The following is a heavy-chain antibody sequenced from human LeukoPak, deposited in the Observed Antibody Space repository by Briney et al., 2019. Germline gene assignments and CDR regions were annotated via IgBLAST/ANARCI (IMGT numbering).Heavy chain of an antibody. V-gene: IGHV3-23*01. CDR2: ISGSGGST. Sequence: GGSLRLSCAASGFTFSSYAMSWVRQAPGKGLEWVSAISGSGGSTYYADSVKGRVTISRDNSKNTLYLQMNSLRAEDTAVYYCAKDRNYYDSSGYLAVWDYWGQGTLVTVSS. CDR1: GFTFSSYA. J-gene: IGHJ4*02. CDR3: AKDRNYYDSSGYLAVWDY. D-gene: IGHD3-22*01.